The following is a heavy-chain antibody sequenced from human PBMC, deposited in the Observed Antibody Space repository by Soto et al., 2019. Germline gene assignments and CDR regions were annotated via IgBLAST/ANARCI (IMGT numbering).Heavy chain of an antibody. D-gene: IGHD7-27*01. CDR2: IWRDGNSQ. J-gene: IGHJ6*02. V-gene: IGHV3-33*01. Sequence: QVQLVESGGGVVQLGRSLGLSCAAPGFTFSIINRHWVRQAPGKGLEWVTFIWRDGNSQSHADSVKGRFTVSRDNSKNTLYLQMDSLRGEDTAVYYCATDSWGPEVWGQGTTVTVSS. CDR1: GFTFSIIN. CDR3: ATDSWGPEV.